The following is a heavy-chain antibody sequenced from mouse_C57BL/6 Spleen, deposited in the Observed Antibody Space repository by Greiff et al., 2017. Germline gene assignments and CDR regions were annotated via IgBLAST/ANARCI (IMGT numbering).Heavy chain of an antibody. CDR1: GYTFTSYG. D-gene: IGHD2-3*01. Sequence: QVQLQQSGAELARPGASVKLSCKASGYTFTSYGISWVKQRTGQGLEWIGEIYPRSGNTYYNEKFKGKATLTADKSSSTAYMELRSLRSEDSAVYVGARKGGDGYYRYYYAVDYWGQGTSVTVSS. CDR2: IYPRSGNT. J-gene: IGHJ4*01. V-gene: IGHV1-81*01. CDR3: ARKGGDGYYRYYYAVDY.